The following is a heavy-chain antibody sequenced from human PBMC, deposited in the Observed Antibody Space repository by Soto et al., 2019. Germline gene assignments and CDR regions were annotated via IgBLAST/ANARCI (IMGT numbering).Heavy chain of an antibody. CDR1: ARTLYNDA. V-gene: IGHV1-69*13. CDR2: ILPVSAPP. D-gene: IGHD3-3*01. CDR3: ATDSNYDVSNAF. J-gene: IGHJ4*02. Sequence: SPVKLSCMASARTLYNDAINWVRQAPGQGLEWVGGILPVSAPPDYAQKFQGRVSITADHSTGTVYMELSRLKSDDTAVYFCATDSNYDVSNAFWGQGTLVPSPQ.